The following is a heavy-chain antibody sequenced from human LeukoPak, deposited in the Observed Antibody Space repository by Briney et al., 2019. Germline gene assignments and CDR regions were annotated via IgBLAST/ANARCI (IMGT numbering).Heavy chain of an antibody. Sequence: SETLSLTCTVSGGSVSSGSYYWSWIRQPPGKGLEWIGYIYYSGSTYYNPSLKSRVTISVDTSKNQFSLKLSSVTAADTAVYYCAKNAYGDYSYFDYWGQGTLVTVSS. J-gene: IGHJ4*02. CDR3: AKNAYGDYSYFDY. CDR2: IYYSGST. V-gene: IGHV4-31*03. CDR1: GGSVSSGSYY. D-gene: IGHD4-17*01.